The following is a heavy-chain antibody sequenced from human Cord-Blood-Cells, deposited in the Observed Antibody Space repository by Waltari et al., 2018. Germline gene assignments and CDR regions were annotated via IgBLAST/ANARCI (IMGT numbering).Heavy chain of an antibody. Sequence: QVQLQESGPGLVKPSETLSLTCTVSGGSISSYYWSWIRQPPGKRLEWIGYIYYSGSTNYNPSLKSRVTISVDTSKNQFSLKLSSVTAADTAVYYCARLSGYPHYWGQGTLVTVSS. CDR1: GGSISSYY. V-gene: IGHV4-59*08. CDR2: IYYSGST. CDR3: ARLSGYPHY. D-gene: IGHD5-12*01. J-gene: IGHJ4*02.